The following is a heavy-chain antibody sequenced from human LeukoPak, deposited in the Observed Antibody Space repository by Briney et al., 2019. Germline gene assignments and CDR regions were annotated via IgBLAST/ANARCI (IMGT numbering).Heavy chain of an antibody. CDR1: GFTFSSYG. J-gene: IGHJ4*02. D-gene: IGHD6-19*01. Sequence: GGSLRLSRAASGFTFSSYGMSWVRQAPGKGLKWVSGFSGSDGSTYYADSVKGRFTISRDNSKNTLYLQMNSLRAEDTAVYYCAKGRVSTSGWTFNDYWGQGTLVTVSS. V-gene: IGHV3-23*01. CDR3: AKGRVSTSGWTFNDY. CDR2: FSGSDGST.